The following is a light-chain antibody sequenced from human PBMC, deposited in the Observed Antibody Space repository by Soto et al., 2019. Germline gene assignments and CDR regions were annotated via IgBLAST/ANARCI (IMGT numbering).Light chain of an antibody. Sequence: DIVMTQSPLSLPVTPGEPASISCRSSQSLLHSNGYNYLDWYLQKPGQSPQLLIYLGSNRASGVPDRFSGFGSGTDFTLKISRVEAEDVGVYYCMQALQTPRTFGQGTKVEIK. CDR2: LGS. CDR1: QSLLHSNGYNY. V-gene: IGKV2-28*01. J-gene: IGKJ1*01. CDR3: MQALQTPRT.